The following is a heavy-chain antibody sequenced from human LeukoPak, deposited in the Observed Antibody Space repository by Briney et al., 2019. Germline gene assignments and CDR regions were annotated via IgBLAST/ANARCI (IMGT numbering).Heavy chain of an antibody. CDR1: GFTFSSYE. V-gene: IGHV3-48*03. Sequence: GGSLRLSCAASGFTFSSYEMNWVRQAPGKGLEWVSYISSSGSTIYYADSVKGRFTISRDNAKNSLYLQMNSLRAEDTAVYYCARRAGAYSHPYDYWGQGTLVTVSS. CDR3: ARRAGAYSHPYDY. D-gene: IGHD4/OR15-4a*01. CDR2: ISSSGSTI. J-gene: IGHJ4*02.